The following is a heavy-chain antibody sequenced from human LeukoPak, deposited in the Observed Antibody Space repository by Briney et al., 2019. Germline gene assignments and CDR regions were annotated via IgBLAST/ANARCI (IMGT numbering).Heavy chain of an antibody. V-gene: IGHV4-34*01. Sequence: SETLSLTCAVYGGSFSGYYWSWIRQPPGKGLEWIGEINHSGSTNYNPSPKSRVTISVDTSKNQFSLKLSSVTAADTAVYYCARRSYSPRLAWFDPWGQGTLVTVSS. CDR3: ARRSYSPRLAWFDP. CDR2: INHSGST. D-gene: IGHD2-21*01. J-gene: IGHJ5*02. CDR1: GGSFSGYY.